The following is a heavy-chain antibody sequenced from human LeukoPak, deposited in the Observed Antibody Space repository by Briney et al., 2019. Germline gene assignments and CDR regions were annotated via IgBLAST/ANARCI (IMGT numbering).Heavy chain of an antibody. Sequence: GGSLRLSCVDSGFTFSRYSMNWVRQAPGKGLEWVSSISSSSSYIYYADSVKGRFTISRDNAKNSLYLQMNSLRAEDTAVYYCARDGQLWDFDYWGQGTLVTDSS. CDR3: ARDGQLWDFDY. D-gene: IGHD5-18*01. CDR2: ISSSSSYI. V-gene: IGHV3-21*01. J-gene: IGHJ4*02. CDR1: GFTFSRYS.